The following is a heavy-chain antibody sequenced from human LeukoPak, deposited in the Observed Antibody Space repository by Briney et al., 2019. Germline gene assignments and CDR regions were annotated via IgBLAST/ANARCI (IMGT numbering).Heavy chain of an antibody. V-gene: IGHV3-7*03. J-gene: IGHJ3*02. Sequence: GGSLRLSCATSGFTFTSYWMTWVRQAPGKGLEWVANIKQDGSEKYYVGSVKGRFTISRDNAKNSLYLQMSSLRAEDTAVYYCARAMDIWGQGTMVTVSS. CDR2: IKQDGSEK. CDR3: ARAMDI. CDR1: GFTFTSYW.